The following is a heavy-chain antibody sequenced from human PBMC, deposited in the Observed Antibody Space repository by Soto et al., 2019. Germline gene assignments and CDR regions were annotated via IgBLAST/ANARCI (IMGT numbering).Heavy chain of an antibody. J-gene: IGHJ6*03. D-gene: IGHD4-4*01. CDR2: ISGSGGST. V-gene: IGHV3-23*01. Sequence: EVQLLESGGGLVQPGGSLRLSCATSGFTFGSYSMSWVRQAPDKGLEWVSSISGSGGSTYYADSVKGRFTISRDNSKNTLYLQMNSLRAEETAVYYWARTSVTTPYYYYYMDVWGKGTTVTVSS. CDR1: GFTFGSYS. CDR3: ARTSVTTPYYYYYMDV.